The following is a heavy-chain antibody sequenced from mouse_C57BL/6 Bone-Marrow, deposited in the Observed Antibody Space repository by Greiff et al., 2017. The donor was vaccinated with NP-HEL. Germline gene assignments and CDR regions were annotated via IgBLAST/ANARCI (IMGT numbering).Heavy chain of an antibody. CDR3: ARGAY. CDR2: IYPGDGDT. CDR1: GYEFSNYW. Sequence: VQLVESGAELVKPGASVKISCKASGYEFSNYWMNWVMQRPGKGLEWIGQIYPGDGDTNYNGKFKDKATLTADKSSSTAYMQLSMLTSEDSAVYFCARGAYWGQGTLVTVSA. V-gene: IGHV1-80*01. J-gene: IGHJ3*01.